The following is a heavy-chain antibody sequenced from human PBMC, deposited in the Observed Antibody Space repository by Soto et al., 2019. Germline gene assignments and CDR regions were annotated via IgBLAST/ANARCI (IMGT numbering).Heavy chain of an antibody. CDR3: ARERVNWSGGSCSSGYYYGMDV. CDR2: INPNSGGT. CDR1: GYTFTGYY. Sequence: ASVKVSCKASGYTFTGYYMHWVRQAPGQGLEWMGWINPNSGGTNYAQKFQGWVTMTRDTSISTAYMELSRLRSDDTAVYYCARERVNWSGGSCSSGYYYGMDVWGQGTTVTVSS. D-gene: IGHD2-15*01. V-gene: IGHV1-2*04. J-gene: IGHJ6*02.